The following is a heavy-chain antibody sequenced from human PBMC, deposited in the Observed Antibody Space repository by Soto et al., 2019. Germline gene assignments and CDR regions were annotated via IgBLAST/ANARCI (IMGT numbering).Heavy chain of an antibody. D-gene: IGHD6-6*01. CDR2: ITSKTDGGTT. V-gene: IGHV3-15*07. CDR1: GFTFSNAW. CDR3: TTDFGGEHSTSSDYYYYYGMDV. Sequence: EVQLVESGGGLVKPGGSLRLSCAASGFTFSNAWMNWVRQAPGKGLEWVGRITSKTDGGTTDYAAPVKGRFTISRDASKNTLYLQMNSLKTDDTALYYSTTDFGGEHSTSSDYYYYYGMDVWGQGTTVTVSS. J-gene: IGHJ6*02.